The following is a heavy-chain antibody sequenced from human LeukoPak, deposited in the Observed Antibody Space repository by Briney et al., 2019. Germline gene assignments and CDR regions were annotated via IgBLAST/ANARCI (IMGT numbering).Heavy chain of an antibody. Sequence: GGSLRLSCAASAFTFSSYGMDWVRQAPGKGLEWVAVIWYDGSNKYYADSVKGRFTISRDNSKNTLYLQMNSLRAEDTAVYYCARELQGWYFDYWGQGTLVTVSS. V-gene: IGHV3-33*01. CDR1: AFTFSSYG. J-gene: IGHJ4*02. CDR3: ARELQGWYFDY. D-gene: IGHD2-15*01. CDR2: IWYDGSNK.